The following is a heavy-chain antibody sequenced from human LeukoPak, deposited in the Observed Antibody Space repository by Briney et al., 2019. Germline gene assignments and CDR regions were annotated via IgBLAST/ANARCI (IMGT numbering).Heavy chain of an antibody. CDR2: ISGSGGST. Sequence: GGSLRLFCAASGFTFSSYGMSWVRQAPGKGLEWVSAISGSGGSTYYADSVKGRFTISRDNSKNTLYLQMNSLRAEDTAVYYCAKATDYYMDVWGKGTTVTISS. CDR3: AKATDYYMDV. J-gene: IGHJ6*03. CDR1: GFTFSSYG. V-gene: IGHV3-23*01.